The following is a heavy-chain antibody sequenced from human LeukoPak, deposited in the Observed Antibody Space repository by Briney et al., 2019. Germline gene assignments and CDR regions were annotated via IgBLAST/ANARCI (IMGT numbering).Heavy chain of an antibody. Sequence: GGSLRLSCAASGLTFDDYAMHWVRQAPGKGLEWVSGISWNSGSIGYADSVKGRFTISRDNAKNSLYLQMNSLRAEVTALYYCAKSIEGSGSYYNSYFDYWGQGALVTVSS. D-gene: IGHD3-10*01. J-gene: IGHJ4*02. CDR3: AKSIEGSGSYYNSYFDY. CDR1: GLTFDDYA. CDR2: ISWNSGSI. V-gene: IGHV3-9*01.